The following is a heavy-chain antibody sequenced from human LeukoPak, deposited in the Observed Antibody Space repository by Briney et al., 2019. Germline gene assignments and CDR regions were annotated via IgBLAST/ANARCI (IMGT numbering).Heavy chain of an antibody. J-gene: IGHJ4*02. Sequence: PSETLSLTCTVSGGSISSGGYYWSWIRQPPGKGLEWIGYIYYSGSTNYNPSLKSRVTISVDTSKNQFSLKLSSVTAADTAVYYCARVSWNYPDYWGQGTLVTVSS. CDR3: ARVSWNYPDY. CDR1: GGSISSGGYY. D-gene: IGHD6-13*01. CDR2: IYYSGST. V-gene: IGHV4-61*08.